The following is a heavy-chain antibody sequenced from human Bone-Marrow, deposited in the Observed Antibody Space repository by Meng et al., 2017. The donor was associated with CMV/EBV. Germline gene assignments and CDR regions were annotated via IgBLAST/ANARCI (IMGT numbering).Heavy chain of an antibody. V-gene: IGHV1-69*10. CDR3: ARDPATYDILTSSPPHGGFDY. D-gene: IGHD3-9*01. Sequence: SVKVSCKASGGTFSNYAISWVRQAPGQGLEWMGGILPIFALAKYAQNFQGRVTITADRSTSTAYMELSSLRSEDTAVYYCARDPATYDILTSSPPHGGFDYWRQGTLVTVSS. CDR1: GGTFSNYA. J-gene: IGHJ4*02. CDR2: ILPIFALA.